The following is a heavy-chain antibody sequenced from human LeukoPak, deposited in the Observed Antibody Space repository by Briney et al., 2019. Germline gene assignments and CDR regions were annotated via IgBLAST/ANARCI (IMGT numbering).Heavy chain of an antibody. Sequence: GASVNVSCKASGYTFTGYYMHWVRQAPGQGLEGIGWINPNSGGTNYAQKFQGRVTMTRDTSISTAYMELSRLRSADTAVYYCARFLWPAGAFDYWGQGTLVTVSS. V-gene: IGHV1-2*02. D-gene: IGHD1-14*01. J-gene: IGHJ4*02. CDR1: GYTFTGYY. CDR2: INPNSGGT. CDR3: ARFLWPAGAFDY.